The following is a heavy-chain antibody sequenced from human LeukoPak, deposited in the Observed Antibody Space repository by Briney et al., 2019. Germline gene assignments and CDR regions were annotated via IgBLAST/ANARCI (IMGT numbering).Heavy chain of an antibody. J-gene: IGHJ4*02. CDR2: INEDGSAK. Sequence: GGSLRLSCTASGFTFNDYWMTWVRQTPGKGLEWLANINEDGSAKNYVDSVKGRFTISRDNAVNSLYLQMNSLRAEDTAMYYCAGVSLRGYSYDPAFDYWGQGTLVTVSS. CDR3: AGVSLRGYSYDPAFDY. D-gene: IGHD5-18*01. CDR1: GFTFNDYW. V-gene: IGHV3-7*01.